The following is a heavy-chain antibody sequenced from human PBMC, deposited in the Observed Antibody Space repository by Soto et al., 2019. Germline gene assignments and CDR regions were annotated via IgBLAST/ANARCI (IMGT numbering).Heavy chain of an antibody. CDR1: GFTFSSYG. J-gene: IGHJ6*02. CDR2: ISYDGSNK. V-gene: IGHV3-30*18. Sequence: PGGSLRLSCAAPGFTFSSYGMHWVRQAPGKGLEWVAVISYDGSNKYYADSVKGRFTISRDNSKNTLYLQMNSLRAEDTAVYYCAKDQIAAAGRTGSSRYYYYYGMDVWGQGTTVTVSS. CDR3: AKDQIAAAGRTGSSRYYYYYGMDV. D-gene: IGHD6-13*01.